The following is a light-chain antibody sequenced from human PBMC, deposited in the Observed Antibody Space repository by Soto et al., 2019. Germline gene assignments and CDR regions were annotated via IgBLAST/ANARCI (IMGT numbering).Light chain of an antibody. Sequence: QSALTQPASVSGSPGQSITISCTGTSSDVGAYNYVSWFQQHPGKAPTLIISEVSNRPSGVSNRFSGCKSGNAASLTISGLQAEDEADYFCFSFTTDWTHVFGAGTKVTVL. V-gene: IGLV2-14*01. J-gene: IGLJ1*01. CDR3: FSFTTDWTHV. CDR1: SSDVGAYNY. CDR2: EVS.